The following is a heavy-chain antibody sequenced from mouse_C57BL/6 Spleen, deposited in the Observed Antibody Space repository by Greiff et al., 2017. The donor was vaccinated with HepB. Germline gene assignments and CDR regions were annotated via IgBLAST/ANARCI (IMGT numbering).Heavy chain of an antibody. J-gene: IGHJ4*01. CDR3: ARGHYGYDGGAMDY. V-gene: IGHV5-17*01. CDR1: GFTFSDYG. Sequence: EVKLVESGGGLVKPGGSLKLSCAASGFTFSDYGMHWVRQAPEKGLEWVAYISSGSSTIYYADTVKGRFTISRDNAKNTLFLQMTSLRSEDTAMYYCARGHYGYDGGAMDYWGQGTSVTVSS. D-gene: IGHD2-2*01. CDR2: ISSGSSTI.